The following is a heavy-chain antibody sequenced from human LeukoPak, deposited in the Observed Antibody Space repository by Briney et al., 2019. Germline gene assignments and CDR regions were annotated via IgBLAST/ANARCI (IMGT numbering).Heavy chain of an antibody. CDR3: ARVNQLLWFGELLEDGFDY. CDR1: GGSISSSSYY. Sequence: PTETLSLTCTVSGGSISSSSYYWGWIRQPPGKGLEWIFRIYYKGSTYYNPSLKSRVTISVDTSKNQFSLKLSSVTAADTAVYYCARVNQLLWFGELLEDGFDYWGQGTLVTVS. D-gene: IGHD3-10*01. J-gene: IGHJ4*02. V-gene: IGHV4-39*01. CDR2: IYYKGST.